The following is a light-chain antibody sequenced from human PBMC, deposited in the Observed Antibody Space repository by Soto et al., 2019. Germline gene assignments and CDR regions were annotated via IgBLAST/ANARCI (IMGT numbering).Light chain of an antibody. CDR3: HSYDSSLSGSV. CDR1: SSNIGAGYD. V-gene: IGLV1-40*01. CDR2: RNN. J-gene: IGLJ3*02. Sequence: QSVLTQPPSVSGAPGQRVTISCTGSSSNIGAGYDVPWYQQLPGTAPKLLIYRNNNRPSGVPDRFSGSKSGTSASLAITGLQAEDEADYYCHSYDSSLSGSVFGGGTKVTVL.